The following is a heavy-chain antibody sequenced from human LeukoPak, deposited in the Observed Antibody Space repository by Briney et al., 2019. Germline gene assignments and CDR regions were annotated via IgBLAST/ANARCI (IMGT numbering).Heavy chain of an antibody. CDR1: GDSMNSGSYY. CDR2: FYTSGST. V-gene: IGHV4-61*02. Sequence: SETLSLTCTVSGDSMNSGSYYWSWIRQPAGKGLEWIGCFYTSGSTNYNPSLKSRVTISVDTSKNEFSLKLSSVTAADTAVYYCAREVIAAHNWFDPWGQGTLVTVSS. J-gene: IGHJ5*02. CDR3: AREVIAAHNWFDP. D-gene: IGHD6-6*01.